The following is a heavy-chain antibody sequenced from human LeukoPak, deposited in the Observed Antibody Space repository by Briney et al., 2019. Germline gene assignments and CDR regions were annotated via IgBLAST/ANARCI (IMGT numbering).Heavy chain of an antibody. Sequence: SGGSLRLSCAASGFTFSIYAMSWVRQAPGKGLESVSAISGSGGSTNYADSVKGRFTISRDNSKNTLYLQMNSLRAEDTAVYYCAKRLQLDQYYFDYWGQGTLVTVSS. V-gene: IGHV3-23*01. CDR2: ISGSGGST. D-gene: IGHD1-1*01. CDR1: GFTFSIYA. CDR3: AKRLQLDQYYFDY. J-gene: IGHJ4*02.